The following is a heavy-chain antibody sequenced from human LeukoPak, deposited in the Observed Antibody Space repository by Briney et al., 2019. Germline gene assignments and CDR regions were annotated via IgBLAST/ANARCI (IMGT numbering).Heavy chain of an antibody. CDR2: ISYDGSNK. D-gene: IGHD5-12*01. J-gene: IGHJ4*02. CDR1: GFTFSSYA. V-gene: IGHV3-30-3*01. CDR3: ARVVGYSGYGLDY. Sequence: PGRSLRLSCAASGFTFSSYAMHWVRQAPGKGLEWVAVISYDGSNKYYADSVKGRFTISRDNSKNTLYLQMNSLRAEDTAVYYCARVVGYSGYGLDYWGQGTLVTVSS.